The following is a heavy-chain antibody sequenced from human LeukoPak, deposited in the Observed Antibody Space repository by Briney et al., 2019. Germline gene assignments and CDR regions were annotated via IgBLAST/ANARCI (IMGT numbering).Heavy chain of an antibody. Sequence: PSETLSVTGTVSGGSISSYYWSWIRQPPGKGLEGIGYIYYSGGTNYNPSLKSRVTISVDTSKNQFSLKLSSVTAAETAVYYCARLYGDHGAFDIWGQGTMVTVSS. V-gene: IGHV4-59*08. D-gene: IGHD4-17*01. J-gene: IGHJ3*02. CDR2: IYYSGGT. CDR1: GGSISSYY. CDR3: ARLYGDHGAFDI.